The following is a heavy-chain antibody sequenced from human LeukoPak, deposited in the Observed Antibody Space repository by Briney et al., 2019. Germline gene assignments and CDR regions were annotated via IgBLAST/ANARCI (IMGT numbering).Heavy chain of an antibody. Sequence: GGSLRLSCAASGFTFSTYGMHWVRQAPGKGLEWVAVISYDGSNKYYADSVKGRFTISRDNSKNTLYLQMNSLRAEDTAVYYCAKGVIMITFGGLIAYWGQGTLVTVSS. CDR2: ISYDGSNK. D-gene: IGHD3-16*02. CDR3: AKGVIMITFGGLIAY. V-gene: IGHV3-30*18. J-gene: IGHJ4*02. CDR1: GFTFSTYG.